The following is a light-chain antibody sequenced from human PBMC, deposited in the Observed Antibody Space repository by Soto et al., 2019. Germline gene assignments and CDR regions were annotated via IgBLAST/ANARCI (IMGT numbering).Light chain of an antibody. CDR1: QGFSTW. CDR2: SAS. V-gene: IGKV1-12*01. CDR3: QQANSFPRT. Sequence: DIQMTQSPSSVSASVGDRVTITCRASQGFSTWLAWYRRKPGRAPELLIYSASSLHSGVPSRFSSSGSGTDFTLTISSLQPEDFATYYCQQANSFPRTFGGGTEVEIK. J-gene: IGKJ4*01.